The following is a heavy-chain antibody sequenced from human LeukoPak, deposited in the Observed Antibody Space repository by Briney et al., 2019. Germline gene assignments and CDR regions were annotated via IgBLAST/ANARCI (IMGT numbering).Heavy chain of an antibody. CDR3: AREKRDGYNYFDY. CDR1: GGSIGSGSYY. D-gene: IGHD5-24*01. CDR2: IYTSGST. Sequence: SETLSLTCTVSGGSIGSGSYYWSWIRQPAGKGLEWIGRIYTSGSTNYNPSLKSRVTISVDTSKNQFSLKLSSVTAADTAVYYCAREKRDGYNYFDYWGQGTLVTVSS. J-gene: IGHJ4*02. V-gene: IGHV4-61*02.